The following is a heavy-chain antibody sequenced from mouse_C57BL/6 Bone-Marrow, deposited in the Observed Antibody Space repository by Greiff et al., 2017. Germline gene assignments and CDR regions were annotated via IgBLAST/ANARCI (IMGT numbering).Heavy chain of an antibody. J-gene: IGHJ3*01. D-gene: IGHD4-1*01. Sequence: QVQLQQSGAELARPGASVKLSCKASGYTFTSYGISWVKQRTGQGLEWIGEIYPRSGNTYYNEKFKGKATLTADKSSSTAYMELRSLTSEDSAVYFCARWNWDEDWVAYWGQGTLVTVSA. CDR1: GYTFTSYG. CDR2: IYPRSGNT. V-gene: IGHV1-81*01. CDR3: ARWNWDEDWVAY.